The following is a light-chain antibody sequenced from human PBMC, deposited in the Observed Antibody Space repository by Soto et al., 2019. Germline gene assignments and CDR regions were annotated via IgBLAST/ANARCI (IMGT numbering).Light chain of an antibody. Sequence: QSALTQPASVSGSPGQSITISCTGSSSDIGAYNYVSWYQQHPGKAPKLLIHGVTRRPSGVSSRFSASKSAYTASLTISGLQAEDEANYYCSSFTTSYFYVFGPGTKVTVL. V-gene: IGLV2-14*01. CDR2: GVT. CDR1: SSDIGAYNY. J-gene: IGLJ1*01. CDR3: SSFTTSYFYV.